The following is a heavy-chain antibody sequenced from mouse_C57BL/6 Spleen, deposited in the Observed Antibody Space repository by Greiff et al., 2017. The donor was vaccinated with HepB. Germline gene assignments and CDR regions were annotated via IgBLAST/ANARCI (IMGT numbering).Heavy chain of an antibody. CDR2: INPYNGGT. CDR3: ARHYGSRGGAMDY. CDR1: GYTFTDYY. Sequence: VQLQQSGPVLVKPGASVKMSCKASGYTFTDYYMNWVKQSHGKSLEWIGVINPYNGGTSYNQKFKGKATLTVDKSSSTAYMELNSLTSEDSAVYYCARHYGSRGGAMDYWGQGTSVTVSS. V-gene: IGHV1-19*01. D-gene: IGHD1-1*01. J-gene: IGHJ4*01.